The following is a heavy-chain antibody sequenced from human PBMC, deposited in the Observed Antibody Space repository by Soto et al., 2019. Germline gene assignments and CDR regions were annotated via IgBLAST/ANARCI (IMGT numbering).Heavy chain of an antibody. CDR3: AKESGRGLLLWFGELLHNDYYSYAMGV. CDR2: ISGSGGST. V-gene: IGHV3-23*01. Sequence: GGSLRLSCAASGFTFSSYAMSWVRQAPGKGLEWVSAISGSGGSTYYADSVKGRFTISRDNSKNTLYLQMNSLRAEDTAVYYCAKESGRGLLLWFGELLHNDYYSYAMGVWGQGTTVTVSS. J-gene: IGHJ6*02. D-gene: IGHD3-10*01. CDR1: GFTFSSYA.